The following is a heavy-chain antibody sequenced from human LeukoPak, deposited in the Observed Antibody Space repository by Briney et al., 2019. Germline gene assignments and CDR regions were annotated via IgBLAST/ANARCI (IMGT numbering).Heavy chain of an antibody. CDR3: ATYRQVLLPFES. CDR2: IFPSGGEI. V-gene: IGHV3-23*01. Sequence: TGRSLRLSCAVSGFTFDDFAMIWVRQPPGKGLEWVSSIFPSGGEIHYADSVRGRFTISRDNSKSTLSLQMNSLRAEDTAIYYCATYRQVLLPFESWGQGTLVTVSS. D-gene: IGHD2-8*02. CDR1: GFTFDDFA. J-gene: IGHJ4*02.